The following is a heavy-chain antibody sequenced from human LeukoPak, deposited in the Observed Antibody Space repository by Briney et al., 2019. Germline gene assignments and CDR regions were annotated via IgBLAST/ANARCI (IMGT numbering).Heavy chain of an antibody. V-gene: IGHV3-30*18. Sequence: GGSLRLSCAASGFTFSSYGMHWVRQAPGKGLEWVAVISYDGSNKYYADSVKGRFTISRDNSKNTLYLQMNSLRAEDTAVYYCAKAAQSSGWYMNYWGQGTLVTVSS. CDR3: AKAAQSSGWYMNY. J-gene: IGHJ4*02. CDR2: ISYDGSNK. D-gene: IGHD6-19*01. CDR1: GFTFSSYG.